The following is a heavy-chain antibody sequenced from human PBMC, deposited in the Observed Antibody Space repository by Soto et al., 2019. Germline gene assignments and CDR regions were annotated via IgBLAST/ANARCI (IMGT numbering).Heavy chain of an antibody. Sequence: PGESLKISCKGSGYSFTSYWIGWVLQIPWKGLEWMGIIYPGDSDTRYSPSFQGQVTISADKSLSPAYLQWSSLKASDTAMYYCARTRVPAALGAFDIWGQGTMVTVSS. J-gene: IGHJ3*02. D-gene: IGHD2-2*01. CDR3: ARTRVPAALGAFDI. CDR1: GYSFTSYW. V-gene: IGHV5-51*01. CDR2: IYPGDSDT.